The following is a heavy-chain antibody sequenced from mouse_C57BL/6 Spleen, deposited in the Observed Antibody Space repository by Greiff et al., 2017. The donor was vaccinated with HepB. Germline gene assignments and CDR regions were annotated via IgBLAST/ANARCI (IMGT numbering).Heavy chain of an antibody. CDR1: GYTFTSYW. CDR3: ARCGTTVVGNFDV. V-gene: IGHV1-52*01. Sequence: QVQLQQPGAELVRPGSSVKLSCKASGYTFTSYWMHWVKQRPIQGLEWIGNIYPSDSETHYNPKFKDKATLTVDKSSSTAYMQLSSLTSEDSAVYYCARCGTTVVGNFDVWGTGTTVTVSS. D-gene: IGHD1-1*01. J-gene: IGHJ1*03. CDR2: IYPSDSET.